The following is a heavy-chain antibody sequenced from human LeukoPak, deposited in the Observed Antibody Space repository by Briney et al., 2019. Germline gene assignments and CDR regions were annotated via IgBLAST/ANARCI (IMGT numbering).Heavy chain of an antibody. CDR1: GYTFTGYY. D-gene: IGHD2-8*01. Sequence: ASVKVSCKASGYTFTGYYMHWVRQAPGQGLEWMGRINPNSGGTNYAQKFQGRVTMTRDTSISTAYMELSRLRSDDTAVYYCAVLMVSARGVDYWGQGTLVTVSS. CDR3: AVLMVSARGVDY. V-gene: IGHV1-2*06. CDR2: INPNSGGT. J-gene: IGHJ4*02.